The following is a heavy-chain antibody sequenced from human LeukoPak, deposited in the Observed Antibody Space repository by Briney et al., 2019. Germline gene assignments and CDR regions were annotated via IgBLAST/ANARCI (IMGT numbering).Heavy chain of an antibody. CDR2: IYYSGST. J-gene: IGHJ4*02. CDR1: GGSISSGGYY. D-gene: IGHD1-26*01. V-gene: IGHV4-31*03. CDR3: AREKWELLPIFDY. Sequence: SETLSLTCTVSGGSISSGGYYWSWIRQHPGKGLEWIGYIYYSGSTYYNPSLKSRVTISVDTSKNQFSLKLSSVTAADTAVYYCAREKWELLPIFDYWGQGTLVTVSS.